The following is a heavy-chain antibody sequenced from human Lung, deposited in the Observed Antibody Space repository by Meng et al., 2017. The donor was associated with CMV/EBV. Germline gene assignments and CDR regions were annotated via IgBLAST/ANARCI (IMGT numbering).Heavy chain of an antibody. V-gene: IGHV4/OR15-8*01. D-gene: IGHD3-10*01. CDR2: IPHRGSS. CDR1: GDSITNHNW. Sequence: VLLREAGPALVKPSETLSLTCLVSGDSITNHNWWAWVRQPPGKGLEWIGEIPHRGSSADNPSLKSRVSMSIDKSKNQFSLKLTSVTAADTAVYHCLRRSGGSVWGQGTLVTVSS. CDR3: LRRSGGSV. J-gene: IGHJ1*01.